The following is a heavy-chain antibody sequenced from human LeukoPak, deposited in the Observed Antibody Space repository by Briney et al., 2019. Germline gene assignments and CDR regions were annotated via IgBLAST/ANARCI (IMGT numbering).Heavy chain of an antibody. CDR3: AKGRSDY. CDR1: GFTFSSYG. Sequence: GGSLRLSCAASGFTFSSYGVHWVRQAPGKGLEWVAVISYGGSNKYYADSVKGRFTISRDNSKNTLYLQMNSLRAEDTAVYYCAKGRSDYWGQGTLVTVSS. CDR2: ISYGGSNK. V-gene: IGHV3-30*18. J-gene: IGHJ4*02.